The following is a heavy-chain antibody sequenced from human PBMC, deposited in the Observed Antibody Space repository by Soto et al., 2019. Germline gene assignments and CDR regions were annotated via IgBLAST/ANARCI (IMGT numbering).Heavy chain of an antibody. CDR1: GFTFSSYS. Sequence: PGGSLRLSCAASGFTFSSYSMNWVRQAPGKGLEWVSSISSSSSYIYYADSVKGRFTISRDNAKNSLYLQMNSLRAEDTAGYYYAKDLRTTDWINGVSSLSAFDKWGQGAQVPVAS. D-gene: IGHD2-8*01. CDR2: ISSSSSYI. CDR3: AKDLRTTDWINGVSSLSAFDK. J-gene: IGHJ4*02. V-gene: IGHV3-21*04.